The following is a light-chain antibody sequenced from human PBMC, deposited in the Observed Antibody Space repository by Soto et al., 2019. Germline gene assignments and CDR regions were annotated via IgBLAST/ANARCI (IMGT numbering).Light chain of an antibody. V-gene: IGKV3-15*01. CDR3: QQYKSWPPIT. CDR1: QSLNTD. J-gene: IGKJ5*01. Sequence: EILMTQSPDSLSVSPGETATLSCRASQSLNTDLAWYQQKPGQAPRLLLYGASTRATGISTRFSGGGSGTEFTLTISGLQSEDSAVYYGQQYKSWPPITFGQGTRLEI. CDR2: GAS.